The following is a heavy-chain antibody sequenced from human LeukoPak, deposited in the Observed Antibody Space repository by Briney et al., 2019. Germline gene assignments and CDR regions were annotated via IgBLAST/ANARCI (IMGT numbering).Heavy chain of an antibody. Sequence: ASVEVSCKASGGTFSSYAISWVRQAPGQGLEWMGGIIPIFGTANYAQKFQGRVTITADESTSTAYMELSSLRSEDTAVYYCARAPLEYCSGGSCYSGNFQHWGQGTLVTVSS. J-gene: IGHJ1*01. CDR2: IIPIFGTA. CDR1: GGTFSSYA. V-gene: IGHV1-69*13. CDR3: ARAPLEYCSGGSCYSGNFQH. D-gene: IGHD2-15*01.